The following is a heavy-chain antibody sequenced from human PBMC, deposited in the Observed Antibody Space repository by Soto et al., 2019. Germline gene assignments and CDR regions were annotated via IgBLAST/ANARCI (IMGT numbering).Heavy chain of an antibody. Sequence: QLQLQESGPGLVKPSETLSLTCTVSGGSISSSSYYWGWIRQPPGKGLEWIGSIYYSGSTYYNPSLKSRVTISVDTSKNQFSLKLSSVTAADTAVYYCARHDGTAATLVYYWGQGTLVTVPS. CDR3: ARHDGTAATLVYY. D-gene: IGHD6-13*01. CDR1: GGSISSSSYY. J-gene: IGHJ4*02. CDR2: IYYSGST. V-gene: IGHV4-39*01.